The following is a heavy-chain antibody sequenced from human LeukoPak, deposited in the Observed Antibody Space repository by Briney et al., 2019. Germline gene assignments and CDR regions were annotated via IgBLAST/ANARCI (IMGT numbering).Heavy chain of an antibody. CDR3: AGGYAFDV. CDR1: GDSASNNISA. V-gene: IGHV6-1*01. J-gene: IGHJ3*01. CDR2: TYYRSQWHN. Sequence: SQTLSLTSAISGDSASNNISAWNWIRQSPSRGLEWLGRTYYRSQWHNDYARSVMSRISVDPDTSKNQFSLHLDSVTPDDTAVYYCAGGYAFDVWGQGTMVTVSS.